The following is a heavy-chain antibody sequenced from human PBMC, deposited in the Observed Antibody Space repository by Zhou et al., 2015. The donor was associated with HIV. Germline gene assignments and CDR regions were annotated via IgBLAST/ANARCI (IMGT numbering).Heavy chain of an antibody. CDR1: GGTFDKYS. J-gene: IGHJ5*02. V-gene: IGHV1-69*02. Sequence: QAQLVQSGAEGKKPGSSVKVSCKASGGTFDKYSVSWVRQAPGQGLEWMGRNYPFPLAYQPTHRSSRAESPLPSDTATNIVYMELRSLRSDDTAVYYCARHLLADSRISSRPWTWGQGTRRSPSPQ. CDR3: ARHLLADSRISSRPWT. D-gene: IGHD1-1*01. CDR2: NYPFPLAY.